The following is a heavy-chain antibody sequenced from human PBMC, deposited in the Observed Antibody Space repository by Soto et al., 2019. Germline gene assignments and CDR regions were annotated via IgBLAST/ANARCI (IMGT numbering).Heavy chain of an antibody. Sequence: SVKVSCKASGFTFTSSAVQWVRQARGQRLEWIGWIVVGSGNTNYAQKFQERVTITRDMSTSTAHMELSSLRSEDTAVYYCDRTPSRSTVPHSNDYWGQGTLVTVSS. V-gene: IGHV1-58*01. D-gene: IGHD4-17*01. CDR1: GFTFTSSA. CDR2: IVVGSGNT. J-gene: IGHJ4*02. CDR3: DRTPSRSTVPHSNDY.